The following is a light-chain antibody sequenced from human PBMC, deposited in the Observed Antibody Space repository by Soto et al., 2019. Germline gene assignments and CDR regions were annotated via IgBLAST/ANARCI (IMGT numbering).Light chain of an antibody. V-gene: IGKV3-20*01. J-gene: IGKJ1*01. Sequence: EIVLTQSPGTLSLSPGERATLSCRASQSISSSYLAWYQQKPGQAPRLLIYGASSRATGIPDRISGSGSGKDFTLTISRLEAEDFALYYCQQYGTSPWTFGQGTKVEIK. CDR2: GAS. CDR3: QQYGTSPWT. CDR1: QSISSSY.